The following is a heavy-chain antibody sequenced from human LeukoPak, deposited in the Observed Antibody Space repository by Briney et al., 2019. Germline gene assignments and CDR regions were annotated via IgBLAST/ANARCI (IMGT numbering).Heavy chain of an antibody. CDR1: GFTFSSYS. V-gene: IGHV3-9*01. J-gene: IGHJ4*02. Sequence: AGGSLRLSCAASGFTFSSYSMNWVRQAPGKGLEWVSGISWNSGSIGYADSVKGRFTISRDNAKNSLYLQMNSLRAEDTALYYCAKDSGIMITFGGVIGFDYWGQGTLVTVSS. CDR3: AKDSGIMITFGGVIGFDY. CDR2: ISWNSGSI. D-gene: IGHD3-16*02.